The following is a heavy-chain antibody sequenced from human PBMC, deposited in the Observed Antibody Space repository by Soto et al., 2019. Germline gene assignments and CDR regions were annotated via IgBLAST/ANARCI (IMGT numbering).Heavy chain of an antibody. CDR2: IIPIFGTA. D-gene: IGHD1-1*01. J-gene: IGHJ4*02. V-gene: IGHV1-69*12. CDR1: GGTFSSYA. Sequence: QVQLVQSGAEVKKPGSSVKVSSKASGGTFSSYAISWVRQAPGQGLEWMGGIIPIFGTANYAQKFQGRVTVTADECTSTEYMELSSLRSEDTAVYYCARGGAGTGLEGGKEYWGQGTLVTVSS. CDR3: ARGGAGTGLEGGKEY.